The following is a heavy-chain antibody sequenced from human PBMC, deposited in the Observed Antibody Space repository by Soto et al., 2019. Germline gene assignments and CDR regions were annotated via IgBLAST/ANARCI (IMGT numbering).Heavy chain of an antibody. Sequence: RGSLRLSCAASGFTFSSYAMHWVRQAPGKGLEWVAVISYDGSNKYYADSVKGRFTISRDNSKNTLSLQMNSLRAEDTAVYYCARDLLVAGTRYFDYWGQGTLVTVSS. J-gene: IGHJ4*02. CDR2: ISYDGSNK. CDR3: ARDLLVAGTRYFDY. CDR1: GFTFSSYA. D-gene: IGHD6-19*01. V-gene: IGHV3-30-3*01.